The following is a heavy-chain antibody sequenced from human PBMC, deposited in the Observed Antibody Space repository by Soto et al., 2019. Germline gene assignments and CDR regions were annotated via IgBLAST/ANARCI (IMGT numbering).Heavy chain of an antibody. CDR1: GFTFSSYE. CDR2: ISSSGSTI. CDR3: ARAIKNPTTKPHYFDY. J-gene: IGHJ4*02. Sequence: PGGSLRLSCAASGFTFSSYEMNWVRQAPGKGLEWVSYISSSGSTIYYADYVKGRFTISRDNAKNSLYLQMNSLRAEDTAAYYCARAIKNPTTKPHYFDYWGQGTLVTVSS. D-gene: IGHD4-17*01. V-gene: IGHV3-48*03.